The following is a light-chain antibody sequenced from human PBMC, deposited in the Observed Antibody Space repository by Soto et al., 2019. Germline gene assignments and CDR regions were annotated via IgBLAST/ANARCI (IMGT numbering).Light chain of an antibody. CDR2: EVS. V-gene: IGLV2-8*01. Sequence: QSALTQPPSASGSPEQSVTISCTGTSSDVGGYNYVSWYQQHPGKAPKLMISEVSKRPSGVPDRFSGSKSGNTASLTVSGLQAEDEADYYCSSFAGNNNLVFGGGTQLTV. CDR3: SSFAGNNNLV. CDR1: SSDVGGYNY. J-gene: IGLJ2*01.